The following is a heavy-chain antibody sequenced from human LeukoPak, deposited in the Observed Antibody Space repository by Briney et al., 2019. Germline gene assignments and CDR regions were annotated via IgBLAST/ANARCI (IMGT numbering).Heavy chain of an antibody. CDR1: GFMFSGSV. Sequence: PGGFLRLSCAASGFMFSGSVMSWVRQAPGQGLEWVANIKQDGKTKDYLDSVKARFTVFRDNVQNSLYLEMNNLRAEDPAVYYCARDPYYDGPSFGAFDFWGHGTVVTVSS. CDR3: ARDPYYDGPSFGAFDF. J-gene: IGHJ3*01. V-gene: IGHV3-7*01. D-gene: IGHD3-22*01. CDR2: IKQDGKTK.